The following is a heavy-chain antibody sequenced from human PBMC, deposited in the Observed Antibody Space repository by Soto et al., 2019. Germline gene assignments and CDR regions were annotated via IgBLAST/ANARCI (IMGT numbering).Heavy chain of an antibody. CDR1: GFSLSTSGVG. V-gene: IGHV2-5*02. J-gene: IGHJ4*02. Sequence: QITLKESGPTLVKPTQTLTLTCTFSGFSLSTSGVGVGWIRQPPGKALEWLALIYWDDDKRYSPSLKSRLTITKDTSKNQVVLTMTNIDPVDTATYYCAHSRVDDYGERFDYWGQGTLVTVSS. D-gene: IGHD4-17*01. CDR3: AHSRVDDYGERFDY. CDR2: IYWDDDK.